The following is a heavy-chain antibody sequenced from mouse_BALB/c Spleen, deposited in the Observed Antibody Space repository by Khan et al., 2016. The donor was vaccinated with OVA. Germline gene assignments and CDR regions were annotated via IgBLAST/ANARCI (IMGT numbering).Heavy chain of an antibody. CDR2: INPSNDYT. J-gene: IGHJ3*01. Sequence: QIQLVQSGAELARPGASVKMSCKASGYTFTSYTIHWIKKRPGQGLEWIGYINPSNDYTNYNQKFKDKATLTTDKSSTTAYLRLSSLTSDDSAVYNCVRDGDYHRNDSWFAYWGQGTLVTVSA. CDR3: VRDGDYHRNDSWFAY. CDR1: GYTFTSYT. V-gene: IGHV1-4*01. D-gene: IGHD2-14*01.